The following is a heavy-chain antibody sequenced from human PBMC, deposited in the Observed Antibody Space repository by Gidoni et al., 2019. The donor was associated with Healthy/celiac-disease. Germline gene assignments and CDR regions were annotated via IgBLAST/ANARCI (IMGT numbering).Heavy chain of an antibody. CDR3: AKSSSGGHDY. D-gene: IGHD6-19*01. CDR2: ISYDGSNK. CDR1: GFTFSSYG. V-gene: IGHV3-30*18. Sequence: QVQLVESGGGVVQPGRSLRLSCAAPGFTFSSYGMHWVRQAPGKGLEWVAVISYDGSNKYYADSVKGRFTISRDNSKNTLYLQMNSLRAEDTAVYYCAKSSSGGHDYWGQGTLVTVSS. J-gene: IGHJ4*02.